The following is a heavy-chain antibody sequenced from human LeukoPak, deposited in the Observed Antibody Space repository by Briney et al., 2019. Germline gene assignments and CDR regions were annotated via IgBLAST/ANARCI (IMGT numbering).Heavy chain of an antibody. V-gene: IGHV1-2*06. CDR3: ARGNYGRGDP. J-gene: IGHJ5*02. D-gene: IGHD4-11*01. CDR2: INPNTGVT. Sequence: ASVKVSCKASGYSFTAYYVHWVRQAPGQGLEWMELINPNTGVTKFAQKFHGRVTMSRDTSISTAYMKLNRLTSDDTAVYYCARGNYGRGDPWGQGSLVTVSA. CDR1: GYSFTAYY.